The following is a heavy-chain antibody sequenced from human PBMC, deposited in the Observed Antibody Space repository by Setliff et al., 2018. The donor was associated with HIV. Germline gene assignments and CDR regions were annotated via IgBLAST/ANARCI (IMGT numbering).Heavy chain of an antibody. CDR2: IYYSGST. CDR3: ARHYNVNYYVRKDFDS. D-gene: IGHD1-26*01. CDR1: GASISSTSYY. V-gene: IGHV4-39*01. J-gene: IGHJ4*02. Sequence: SETLSLTCAVSGASISSTSYYWGWVRQPPGKGLEWIGSIYYSGSTYYNPSLKSRLTISVDTSRNQFSLKLSSLTAADTAVYYCARHYNVNYYVRKDFDSWGQGILVTVSS.